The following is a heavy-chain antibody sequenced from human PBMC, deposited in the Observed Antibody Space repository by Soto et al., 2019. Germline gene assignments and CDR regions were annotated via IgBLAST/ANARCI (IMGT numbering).Heavy chain of an antibody. J-gene: IGHJ5*02. CDR3: ARVILDSSPNWFDP. CDR1: GYTFTRSG. V-gene: IGHV1-18*01. Sequence: ASGKVSCKASGYTFTRSGISWVRQAPGQGLEWMGWISTYNGDTNYAQTFQGRVTMTTDTSTSTVYMELRSLRSDDTAVYYCARVILDSSPNWFDPWGQGTLVTVSS. D-gene: IGHD6-19*01. CDR2: ISTYNGDT.